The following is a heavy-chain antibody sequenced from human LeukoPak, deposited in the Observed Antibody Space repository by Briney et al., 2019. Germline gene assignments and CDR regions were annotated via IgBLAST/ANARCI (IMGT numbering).Heavy chain of an antibody. V-gene: IGHV1-69*01. J-gene: IGHJ4*02. CDR2: IIPIFGTA. D-gene: IGHD4-17*01. CDR1: GGTFSSYA. CDR3: ARRSGYGDYPFDY. Sequence: SVKVSCKASGGTFSSYAISWVRQAPGQGLEWMGGIIPIFGTANYAQKFQGRVTITADESTSTAYMELSSLRSEDTAVYYCARRSGYGDYPFDYWGQGTLVTVSS.